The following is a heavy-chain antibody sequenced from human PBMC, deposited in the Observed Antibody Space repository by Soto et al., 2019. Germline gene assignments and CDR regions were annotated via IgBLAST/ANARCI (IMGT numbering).Heavy chain of an antibody. CDR3: AREAITIFGVVIIREYYFDY. J-gene: IGHJ4*01. CDR2: IIPILGIA. V-gene: IGHV1-69*04. D-gene: IGHD3-3*01. Sequence: SVKVSCKASGGTFSSYTISWVRQAPGQGLEWMGRIIPILGIANYAQKFQGRVTITADKSTSTAYMELSSLRSEDTAVYYCAREAITIFGVVIIREYYFDYRG. CDR1: GGTFSSYT.